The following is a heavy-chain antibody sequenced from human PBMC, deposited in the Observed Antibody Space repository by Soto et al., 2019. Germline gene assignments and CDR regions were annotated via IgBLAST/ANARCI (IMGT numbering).Heavy chain of an antibody. CDR2: IWYDGSNK. Sequence: QVQLVESGGGVVQPGRSLRLSCAASGFTFSSYGMHWVRQAPGKGLEWVAVIWYDGSNKYYADSVKGRFTISRDNSKNTLYLQMNSLRAEDTAVYYCAREGTTPYYSYGMDVWGQGTTVTVSS. J-gene: IGHJ6*02. CDR3: AREGTTPYYSYGMDV. CDR1: GFTFSSYG. V-gene: IGHV3-33*01. D-gene: IGHD1-1*01.